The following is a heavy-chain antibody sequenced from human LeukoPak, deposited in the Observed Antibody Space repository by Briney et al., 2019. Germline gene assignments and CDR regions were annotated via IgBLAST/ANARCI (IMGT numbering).Heavy chain of an antibody. CDR1: GFTFSSYA. V-gene: IGHV3-23*01. CDR3: AKMDGWELLRYFDY. D-gene: IGHD1-26*01. Sequence: GGSLRLSCAASGFTFSSYAMSWVRQAPGKGLEWVSVISGSAGSTYYADSVKGRFTISRDNSKNTLYVQMNSLRAEDTAVYYCAKMDGWELLRYFDYWGQGILVTVSS. J-gene: IGHJ4*02. CDR2: ISGSAGST.